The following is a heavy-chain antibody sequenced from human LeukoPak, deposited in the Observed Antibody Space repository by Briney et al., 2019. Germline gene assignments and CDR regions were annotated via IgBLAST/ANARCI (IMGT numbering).Heavy chain of an antibody. CDR1: GFTVSSNY. Sequence: PGGSLRLSCAASGFTVSSNYMSWVRQAPGKGLEWVSVIYSGVSTYYADSVKGRFTISRHNSKNTLYLQMNSLRAEDTAVYYCAREYDFWSGSRFDPWGQGTLVTVSS. J-gene: IGHJ5*02. CDR2: IYSGVST. V-gene: IGHV3-53*04. CDR3: AREYDFWSGSRFDP. D-gene: IGHD3-3*01.